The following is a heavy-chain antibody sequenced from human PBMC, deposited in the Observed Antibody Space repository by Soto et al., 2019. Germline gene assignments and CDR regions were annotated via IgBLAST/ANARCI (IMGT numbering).Heavy chain of an antibody. CDR1: GYTFTSYG. J-gene: IGHJ6*02. V-gene: IGHV1-18*01. Sequence: ASVKVSCKASGYTFTSYGISWVRQAPGKRLEWMRWISAYNDNTNYAQKLQGRVTMTTDTSTSTAYMKLRSLRSDDTAVYYCARPNYDFWSGRAKYYYYYYGMDVWGQGTTVTVSS. CDR3: ARPNYDFWSGRAKYYYYYYGMDV. D-gene: IGHD3-3*01. CDR2: ISAYNDNT.